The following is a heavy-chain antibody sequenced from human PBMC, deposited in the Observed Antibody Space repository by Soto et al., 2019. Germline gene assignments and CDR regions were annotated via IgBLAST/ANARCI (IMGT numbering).Heavy chain of an antibody. CDR3: ARFRWKYGSSKEFDY. V-gene: IGHV4-4*07. Sequence: SETLCLTWSVFGGSISGYYGSWIRKPAGKGLEWIGRIYPSGSTNYNPSLKSRVTMSVDTSKNQFSLKLSSVTAADTAVYYCARFRWKYGSSKEFDYWGQGTLVTVSS. J-gene: IGHJ4*02. CDR2: IYPSGST. CDR1: GGSISGYY. D-gene: IGHD6-6*01.